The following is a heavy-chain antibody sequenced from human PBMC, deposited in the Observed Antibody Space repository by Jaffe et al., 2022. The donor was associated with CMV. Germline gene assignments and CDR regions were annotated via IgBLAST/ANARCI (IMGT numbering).Heavy chain of an antibody. J-gene: IGHJ6*02. Sequence: EVQLVESGGGLVKPGRSLTLSCTCSGFSFGDYGLNWLRQAPGKGLEWVSFSRSKAYGGATEYAVSVKGRFTMSRDESKRTAYLRMNSLKTEDTGVYFCAREMSVVGFVYGLDVWGQGTTVTVSS. D-gene: IGHD6-19*01. CDR3: AREMSVVGFVYGLDV. V-gene: IGHV3-49*05. CDR2: SRSKAYGGAT. CDR1: GFSFGDYG.